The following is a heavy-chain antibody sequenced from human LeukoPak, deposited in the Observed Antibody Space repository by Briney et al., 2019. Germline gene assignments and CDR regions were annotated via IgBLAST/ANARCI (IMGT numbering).Heavy chain of an antibody. V-gene: IGHV1-2*02. CDR1: GFTFSSYS. CDR3: ARALGYCSGGSCY. D-gene: IGHD2-15*01. CDR2: INPNSGGT. Sequence: GGSLRLSCAASGFTFSSYSMNWVRQAPGKGLEWMGWINPNSGGTNYAQKFQGRVTMTRDTSISTAYMELSRLKSDDTAVYYCARALGYCSGGSCYWGQGTLVTVSS. J-gene: IGHJ4*02.